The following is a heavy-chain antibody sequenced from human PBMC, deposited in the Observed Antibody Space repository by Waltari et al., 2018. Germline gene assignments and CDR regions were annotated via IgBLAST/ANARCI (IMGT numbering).Heavy chain of an antibody. CDR2: INWNGGSR. J-gene: IGHJ4*02. Sequence: EVQLVESGGGVVRPGGSLRLSCAAAGFTFDDYGMRWVRPAPGKGLEWVSGINWNGGSRGLSDSVKGRFTSSRDNAKNSLYLQMNSLRAEDTAVYDCARGPGGWIELYWGQGTLVTVSS. CDR3: ARGPGGWIELY. CDR1: GFTFDDYG. V-gene: IGHV3-20*01. D-gene: IGHD3-16*01.